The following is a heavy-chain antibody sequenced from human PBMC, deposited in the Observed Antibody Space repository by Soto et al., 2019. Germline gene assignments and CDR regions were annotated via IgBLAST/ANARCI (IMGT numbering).Heavy chain of an antibody. V-gene: IGHV4-39*01. CDR1: GDSVNNNDFY. CDR3: ARLDFRSGYYGGRFDA. CDR2: IFYSGTT. J-gene: IGHJ5*02. Sequence: PSETLSLTCTVSGDSVNNNDFYWAWIRQPPGKGLEWVVTIFYSGTTYHNPSLKGRVTASVDRSENQFSLKLTSVTASDTAVYYCARLDFRSGYYGGRFDAWGQGTLVTVSS. D-gene: IGHD3-3*01.